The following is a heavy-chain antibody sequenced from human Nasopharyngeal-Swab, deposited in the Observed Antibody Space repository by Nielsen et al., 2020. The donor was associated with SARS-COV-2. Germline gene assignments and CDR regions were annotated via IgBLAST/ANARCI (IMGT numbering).Heavy chain of an antibody. V-gene: IGHV4-59*13. CDR3: ARGRGYYDSSGYYFDY. CDR1: GGSISSYY. D-gene: IGHD3-22*01. Sequence: SETLSLTCTVSGGSISSYYWSWIRQPPGKELEWIGYIYYSGSTNYNPSLKSRVTISVDTSKNQFSLKLSSVTAADTAVYYCARGRGYYDSSGYYFDYWGQGTLVTVSS. J-gene: IGHJ4*02. CDR2: IYYSGST.